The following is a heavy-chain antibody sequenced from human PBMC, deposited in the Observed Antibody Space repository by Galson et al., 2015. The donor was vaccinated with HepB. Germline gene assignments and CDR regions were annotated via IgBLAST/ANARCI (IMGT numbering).Heavy chain of an antibody. J-gene: IGHJ3*02. Sequence: SLRLSCAASGFTFSLYSMNWVRQAPGKGLEWVSYISTSSGYIYYADAVKGRFTISRDNSKNTLYLQMNSLRAEDTAVYYCARPKWATVIAFDIWGQGTMATVSS. V-gene: IGHV3-21*04. CDR2: ISTSSGYI. CDR1: GFTFSLYS. CDR3: ARPKWATVIAFDI. D-gene: IGHD4-17*01.